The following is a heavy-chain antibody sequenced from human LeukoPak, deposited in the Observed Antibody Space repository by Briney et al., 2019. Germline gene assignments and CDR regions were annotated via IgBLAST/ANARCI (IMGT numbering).Heavy chain of an antibody. CDR1: VYTYTAYY. D-gene: IGHD2-8*01. V-gene: IGHV1-2*02. CDR2: INPNSGGT. CDR3: ARDHSLPMVYAFFDY. Sequence: GASVTVSFKSSVYTYTAYYLHWVRQAPGQGLEWMGWINPNSGGTNYAQKFQGRVTMTRDTSISTAYMELSRLRSDDTAVYYCARDHSLPMVYAFFDYWGQGTLVTVSS. J-gene: IGHJ4*02.